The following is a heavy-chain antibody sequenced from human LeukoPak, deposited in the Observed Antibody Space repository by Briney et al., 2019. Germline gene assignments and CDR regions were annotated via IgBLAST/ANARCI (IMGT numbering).Heavy chain of an antibody. CDR3: ARDPSGTGTGFDI. D-gene: IGHD3/OR15-3a*01. CDR2: IYVGGDI. Sequence: PSETLSLTCTVSGGSISSYYWSWIWQPPGKGLEWGAVIYVGGDIYYADSVRGRFAISRDNSKNTVYLQMNGLRGEDTAVYYCARDPSGTGTGFDIWGQGTMVTVSS. CDR1: GGSISSYY. V-gene: IGHV3-66*01. J-gene: IGHJ3*02.